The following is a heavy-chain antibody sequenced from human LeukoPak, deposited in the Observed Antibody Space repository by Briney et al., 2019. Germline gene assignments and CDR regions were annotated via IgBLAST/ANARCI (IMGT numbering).Heavy chain of an antibody. CDR1: GGSVTSTNW. CDR3: AREGGFYRPLDY. J-gene: IGHJ4*02. CDR2: VHLDGRT. Sequence: SETLSLTCAVSGGSVTSTNWWTWVRPPPGKGLEWIGEVHLDGRTNYNPSLKSRLIMSVDLPENHISLRLTSVTAADTAVYYCAREGGFYRPLDYSGQGTLVTVSS. V-gene: IGHV4-4*02. D-gene: IGHD3-3*01.